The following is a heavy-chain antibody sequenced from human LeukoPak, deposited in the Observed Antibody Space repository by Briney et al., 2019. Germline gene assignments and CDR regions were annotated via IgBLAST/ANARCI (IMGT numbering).Heavy chain of an antibody. CDR3: ARSFDY. Sequence: GGSLRLSCAASGFTVSHNYRSWVRQAPGKGLEWVSVIYSGGSTRYADSVKGRFTISRDTSKNTLYLQMNSLRAEDTAIYYCARSFDYWGQGTLVTVSS. CDR1: GFTVSHNY. V-gene: IGHV3-53*01. CDR2: IYSGGST. J-gene: IGHJ4*02.